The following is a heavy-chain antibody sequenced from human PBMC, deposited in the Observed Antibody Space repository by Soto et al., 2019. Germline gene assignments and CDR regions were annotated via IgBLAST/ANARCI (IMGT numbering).Heavy chain of an antibody. V-gene: IGHV3-30*18. CDR1: GFTFSNYG. J-gene: IGHJ5*02. CDR2: ISYDGSHQ. D-gene: IGHD2-8*01. Sequence: GGSLRLSCAASGFTFSNYGMRWVGQTPGKGLEWVAVISYDGSHQFYTDSVKGRFTISRDNSKNTLYLQMNSLKTEDTAMYYCAKDPKCCTIGSHFLDNWFDPWGQGTLVTVSS. CDR3: AKDPKCCTIGSHFLDNWFDP.